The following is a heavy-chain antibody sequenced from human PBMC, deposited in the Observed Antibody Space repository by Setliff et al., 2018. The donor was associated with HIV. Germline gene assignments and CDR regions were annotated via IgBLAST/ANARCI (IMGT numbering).Heavy chain of an antibody. CDR2: ISYDGSKK. D-gene: IGHD2-15*01. Sequence: GESLKISCAASGFTFSGYSMNWVRQAPGKGLEWVAVISYDGSKKYYADSVKGRFTISRDNSKDTLYLQMNSLRAEDTAVYYCARPRTYCNGGSCYLGPDYWGQGTLVTVSS. J-gene: IGHJ4*02. CDR1: GFTFSGYS. CDR3: ARPRTYCNGGSCYLGPDY. V-gene: IGHV3-30*03.